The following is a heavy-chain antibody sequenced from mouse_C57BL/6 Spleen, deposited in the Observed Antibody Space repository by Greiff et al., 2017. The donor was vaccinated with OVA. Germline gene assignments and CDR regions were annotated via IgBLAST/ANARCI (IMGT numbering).Heavy chain of an antibody. Sequence: EVKLMESGGGLVKPGGSLKLSCAASGFTFSSYAMSWVRQTPEKRLEWVATISDGGSYTYYPDNVKGRFTISRDNAKNNLYLQMSHLKSEDTAMYYCARDLPGYYYAMDYWGQGTSVTVSS. J-gene: IGHJ4*01. V-gene: IGHV5-4*01. CDR1: GFTFSSYA. CDR3: ARDLPGYYYAMDY. CDR2: ISDGGSYT.